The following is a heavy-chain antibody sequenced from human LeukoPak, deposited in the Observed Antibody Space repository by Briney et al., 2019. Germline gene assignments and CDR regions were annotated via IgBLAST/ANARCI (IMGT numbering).Heavy chain of an antibody. CDR2: IYPGDSDT. CDR3: ASTVGSSGYYYGY. CDR1: GYSFTSYW. J-gene: IGHJ4*02. D-gene: IGHD3-22*01. Sequence: GESLKISCKGSGYSFTSYWIGWVRQMPGKGLEWMGIIYPGDSDTRYSPSFQGQVAISADKSISTPYLQWSSLKASDTAMYYCASTVGSSGYYYGYWGQGTLVTVSS. V-gene: IGHV5-51*01.